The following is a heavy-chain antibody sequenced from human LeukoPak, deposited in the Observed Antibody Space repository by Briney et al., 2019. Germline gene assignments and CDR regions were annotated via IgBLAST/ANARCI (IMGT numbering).Heavy chain of an antibody. CDR1: GYTFTSYG. CDR2: ISAYNGNT. CDR3: ARVPGDVYYDSSGYYLFDY. Sequence: EASVKVSCKASGYTFTSYGISWVRQAPGQGLEWMGWISAYNGNTNYAQKLQGRVTMTTDTSTSTAYMELRSLRSDDTAVYYCARVPGDVYYDSSGYYLFDYWGQGTLVTVSS. V-gene: IGHV1-18*01. J-gene: IGHJ4*02. D-gene: IGHD3-22*01.